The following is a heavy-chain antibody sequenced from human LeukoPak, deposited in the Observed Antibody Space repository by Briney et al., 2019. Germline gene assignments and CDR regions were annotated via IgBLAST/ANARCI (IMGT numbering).Heavy chain of an antibody. CDR1: GGSISSSSYY. D-gene: IGHD4-23*01. V-gene: IGHV4-39*07. CDR2: IYYSGST. Sequence: PSETLSLSCTVSGGSISSSSYYWGWIRQPPGKGLEWIGSIYYSGSTYYNPSLKSRVTISVDTSKNQFSLKLSSVTAADTAVYYCARSNDYGGKGYFDYWGQGTLVTVSS. CDR3: ARSNDYGGKGYFDY. J-gene: IGHJ4*02.